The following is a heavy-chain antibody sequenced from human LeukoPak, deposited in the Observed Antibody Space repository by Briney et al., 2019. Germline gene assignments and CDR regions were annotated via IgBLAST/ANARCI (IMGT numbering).Heavy chain of an antibody. D-gene: IGHD2-21*02. Sequence: GGSLRLSCAASGFTVSSYYMSWVRQAPGKGLEWVSVIYSGGSTYYADSVKGRFTISRDNSKSTLYLQMNSLRAEDTAVYYCARDRGCGDCYPPANDAFDIWGQGTMVTVYS. CDR2: IYSGGST. J-gene: IGHJ3*02. CDR3: ARDRGCGDCYPPANDAFDI. CDR1: GFTVSSYY. V-gene: IGHV3-66*01.